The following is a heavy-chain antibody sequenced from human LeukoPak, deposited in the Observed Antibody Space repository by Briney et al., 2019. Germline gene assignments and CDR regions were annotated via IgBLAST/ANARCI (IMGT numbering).Heavy chain of an antibody. D-gene: IGHD1-7*01. CDR2: IYTSGST. CDR1: GGSISSYY. V-gene: IGHV4-4*07. CDR3: ARGGGSPGFNWNYGREFDY. Sequence: SETLSLTFTVSGGSISSYYWSWIRQPAGKGLEWIGRIYTSGSTNYNPSLKSRVTMSVDTSKNQFSLKLSSVTAADTAVYYCARGGGSPGFNWNYGREFDYWGQGTLVTVSS. J-gene: IGHJ4*02.